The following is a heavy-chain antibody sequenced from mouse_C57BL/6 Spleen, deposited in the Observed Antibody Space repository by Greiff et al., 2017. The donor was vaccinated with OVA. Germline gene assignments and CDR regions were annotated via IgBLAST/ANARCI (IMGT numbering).Heavy chain of an antibody. V-gene: IGHV5-17*01. CDR3: ARLYYYGSSSYWYFDV. D-gene: IGHD1-1*01. J-gene: IGHJ1*03. CDR1: GFTFSDYG. CDR2: ISSGSSTI. Sequence: EVKVVESGGGLVKPGGSLKLSCAASGFTFSDYGMHWVRQAPEKGLEWVAYISSGSSTIYYADTVKGRFTFSRDNAKNTLFLQMTSLRSEDTAMYYCARLYYYGSSSYWYFDVWGTGTTVTVSS.